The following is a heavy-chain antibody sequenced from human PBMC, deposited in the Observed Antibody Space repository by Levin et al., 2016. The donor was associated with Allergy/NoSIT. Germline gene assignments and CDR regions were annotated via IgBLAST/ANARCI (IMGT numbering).Heavy chain of an antibody. V-gene: IGHV1-18*01. J-gene: IGHJ4*02. Sequence: WVRQAPGQGLEWMGWISAYNGNTNYAQKLQGRVTMTTDTSTSTAYMELRSLRSDDTAVYYCARDPLTLWFGESYSDYWGQGTLVTVSS. D-gene: IGHD3-10*01. CDR2: ISAYNGNT. CDR3: ARDPLTLWFGESYSDY.